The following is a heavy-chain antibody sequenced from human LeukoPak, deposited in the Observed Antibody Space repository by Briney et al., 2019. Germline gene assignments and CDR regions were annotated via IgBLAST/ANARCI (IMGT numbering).Heavy chain of an antibody. J-gene: IGHJ4*02. Sequence: PSETLSLTCTVSGGSISSYYWSRIRQPPGKGLEWIGYIYYSGSTNYNPSLKSRVTISVDTSKNQFSLKLSSVTAADTAVYYCARSWIQLWLPLEYWGQGTLVTVSS. CDR1: GGSISSYY. V-gene: IGHV4-59*01. CDR2: IYYSGST. D-gene: IGHD5-18*01. CDR3: ARSWIQLWLPLEY.